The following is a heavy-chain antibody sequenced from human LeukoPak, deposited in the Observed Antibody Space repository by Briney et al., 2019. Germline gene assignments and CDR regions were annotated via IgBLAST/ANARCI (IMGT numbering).Heavy chain of an antibody. J-gene: IGHJ4*02. CDR3: AETPFVGSSGYYYYFDY. D-gene: IGHD3-22*01. V-gene: IGHV1-69*05. CDR2: IIPIFGTA. CDR1: GGTFSSYA. Sequence: SVKVSCKASGGTFSSYAISWVRQAPGQGLEWMGGIIPIFGTANYAQKFQGRVTITTDESTSTAYMELSSLRSKDTAVYYCAETPFVGSSGYYYYFDYWGQGTLVTVSS.